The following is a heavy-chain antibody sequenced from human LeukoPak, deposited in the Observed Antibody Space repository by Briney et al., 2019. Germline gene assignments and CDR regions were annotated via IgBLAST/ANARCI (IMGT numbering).Heavy chain of an antibody. CDR2: INPNSGGT. V-gene: IGHV1-2*02. D-gene: IGHD2-2*01. CDR1: GYTFTGYY. J-gene: IGHJ4*02. Sequence: GASVKVSCKASGYTFTGYYMHWVRQAPGQGLEWMGWINPNSGGTNYAQKFQGRVTMTRDTSISAAYMELSRLRSDDTAVYYCARGKIVVVPAATEPPFDYWGQGTLVTVSS. CDR3: ARGKIVVVPAATEPPFDY.